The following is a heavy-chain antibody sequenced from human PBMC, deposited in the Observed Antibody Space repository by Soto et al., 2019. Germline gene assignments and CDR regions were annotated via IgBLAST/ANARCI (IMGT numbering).Heavy chain of an antibody. Sequence: EVQLVESGGGLVHPGGSLRLSCAASGFSFSTSQMDWVRQAPGKGLEWVSYINDNSRAIYYADSVKGRFTISRDNARNSLFLQMNSLRDEDTAVYYCAKDLTGYAMDVWGQGNTVTVSS. CDR3: AKDLTGYAMDV. J-gene: IGHJ6*02. CDR1: GFSFSTSQ. CDR2: INDNSRAI. V-gene: IGHV3-48*03. D-gene: IGHD2-2*01.